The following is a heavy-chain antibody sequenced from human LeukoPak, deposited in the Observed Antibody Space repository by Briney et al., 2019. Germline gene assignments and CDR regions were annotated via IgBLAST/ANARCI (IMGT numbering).Heavy chain of an antibody. CDR1: GFTFSNSW. V-gene: IGHV3-7*03. Sequence: GGSLRLSCAASGFTFSNSWMGWVRQAPGKGLEWVATIKPDGSAQYYVDSVKGRFTISRDNAKNSLYLQMNSLRAEDTALYYCAKDGAVERYYFDYWGQGTLVTVPS. J-gene: IGHJ4*02. CDR2: IKPDGSAQ. CDR3: AKDGAVERYYFDY. D-gene: IGHD6-19*01.